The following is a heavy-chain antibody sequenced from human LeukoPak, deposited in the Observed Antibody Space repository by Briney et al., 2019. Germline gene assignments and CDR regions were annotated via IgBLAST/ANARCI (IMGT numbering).Heavy chain of an antibody. J-gene: IGHJ4*02. D-gene: IGHD1-26*01. CDR3: AREFPVIVGATTGFDY. CDR2: MNPNSGNT. Sequence: ASVKVSCKASGYTFTSYDINWVRQATGQGLEWMGWMNPNSGNTGYAQKFQGRVTITRNTSISTAYMELSSLRSEDTAVYYCAREFPVIVGATTGFDYWGQGTLVTVSS. CDR1: GYTFTSYD. V-gene: IGHV1-8*03.